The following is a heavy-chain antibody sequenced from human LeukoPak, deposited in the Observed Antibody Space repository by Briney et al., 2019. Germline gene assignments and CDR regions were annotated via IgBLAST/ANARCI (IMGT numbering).Heavy chain of an antibody. D-gene: IGHD4-17*01. V-gene: IGHV4-59*01. CDR2: IYYSGST. Sequence: SETLSLTCTVSGGSISSYYWSWIRQPPGKGLEWIGYIYYSGSTNYNPSLKSRVTISVDTSKNQFSLKLSSVTAADTAVYYCARVGGDYEGYFDYWGQGTLVTVSS. CDR1: GGSISSYY. CDR3: ARVGGDYEGYFDY. J-gene: IGHJ4*02.